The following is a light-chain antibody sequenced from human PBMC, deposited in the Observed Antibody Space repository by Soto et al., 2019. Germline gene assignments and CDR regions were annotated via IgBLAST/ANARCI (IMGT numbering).Light chain of an antibody. V-gene: IGKV3-20*01. Sequence: EIVLTQSPGTLSLSPGERANLSCRASQSVSSSYLAWYQQKPGQAPRLLIYGASSRATGTPDRFSGSGSGTDFTLTISRLEPDDFAVYYCQQYGSSSLTFGGGTKVEIK. CDR2: GAS. CDR1: QSVSSSY. J-gene: IGKJ4*01. CDR3: QQYGSSSLT.